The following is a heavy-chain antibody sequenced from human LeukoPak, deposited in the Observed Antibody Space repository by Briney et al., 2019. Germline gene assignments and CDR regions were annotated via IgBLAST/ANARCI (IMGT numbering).Heavy chain of an antibody. CDR1: GYTFTSYY. Sequence: ASVKVSCKASGYTFTSYYMHWVRQATGQGLEWMGIMNPNGGSTSYAQKFQGRVTMTRDTSTSTVYMELSSLRSEDTAVYYCARDGGISSSWYGWHYWGQGTLVTASS. V-gene: IGHV1-46*01. CDR3: ARDGGISSSWYGWHY. CDR2: MNPNGGST. D-gene: IGHD6-13*01. J-gene: IGHJ4*02.